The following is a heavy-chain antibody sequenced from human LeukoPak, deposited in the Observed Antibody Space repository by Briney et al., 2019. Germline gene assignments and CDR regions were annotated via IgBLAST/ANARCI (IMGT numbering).Heavy chain of an antibody. CDR3: ARVRYSSSWYNWFDP. D-gene: IGHD6-13*01. Sequence: ASVKVSCKASGYTFTSHDINWVRQATGQGLEWMGWMNPNSGNTGYAQKFQGRVTMTRNTSISTAYMELSSLRSEDTAVYYCARVRYSSSWYNWFDPWGQGTLVTVSS. CDR1: GYTFTSHD. CDR2: MNPNSGNT. J-gene: IGHJ5*02. V-gene: IGHV1-8*01.